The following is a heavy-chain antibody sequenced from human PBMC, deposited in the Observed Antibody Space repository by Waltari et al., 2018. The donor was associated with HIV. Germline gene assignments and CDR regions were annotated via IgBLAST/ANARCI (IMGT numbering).Heavy chain of an antibody. CDR2: LNPYFGFA. D-gene: IGHD1-26*01. CDR3: ARGTFYDDEVGAHRYRPFDA. V-gene: IGHV1-69*01. Sequence: QVRLVQSGPEVKRTGSSVRVSCKSSGGDFSDYGISWLRQAPGQGLQWMGELNPYFGFANTAETLRARVSIEADESKNTVYLKLRSLTVQDSATYFCARGTFYDDEVGAHRYRPFDAWGQGTPVSVSS. J-gene: IGHJ4*02. CDR1: GGDFSDYG.